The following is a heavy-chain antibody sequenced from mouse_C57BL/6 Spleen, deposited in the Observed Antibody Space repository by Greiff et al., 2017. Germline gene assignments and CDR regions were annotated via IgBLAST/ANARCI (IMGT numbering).Heavy chain of an antibody. J-gene: IGHJ1*03. D-gene: IGHD1-3*01. CDR1: GYSITSGYD. V-gene: IGHV3-1*01. CDR3: AREALGYFDV. Sequence: VQLKESGPGMVKPSPSLSLTCTVTGYSITSGYDWHWIRHFPGNKLEWMGYISYSGSTNYNPSLKSRISITHDTSKNHFFLKLNSVTTEDTATYYCAREALGYFDVWGTGTTVTVSS. CDR2: ISYSGST.